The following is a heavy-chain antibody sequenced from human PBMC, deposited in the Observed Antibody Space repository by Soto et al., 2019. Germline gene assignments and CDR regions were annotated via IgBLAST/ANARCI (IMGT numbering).Heavy chain of an antibody. J-gene: IGHJ4*02. CDR3: ATELRYFVE. V-gene: IGHV3-30-3*01. D-gene: IGHD3-9*01. CDR2: ISYDGSNK. Sequence: QVQLVESGGGVVQPGRSLRLSCAASGFTFSSYAMHWVRQAPGKGLEGVAVISYDGSNKYYADSVKGRFTISRDNSKNTLYLQMNSLRAEDTAVYYCATELRYFVEWGQGTLVTVSS. CDR1: GFTFSSYA.